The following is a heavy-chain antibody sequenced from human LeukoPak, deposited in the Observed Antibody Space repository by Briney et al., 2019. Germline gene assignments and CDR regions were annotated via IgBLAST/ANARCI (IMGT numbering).Heavy chain of an antibody. Sequence: LSLTCTVSGYSISSDYYWGWIRQPPGKGLEWVSSISRSATTIYYADSVKGRFTISRDNAKNSLYLQMNSLRAEDTAVYFCARVGALSSSWLLYWGQGTLVTVPS. CDR3: ARVGALSSSWLLY. CDR2: ISRSATTI. CDR1: GYSISSDYY. D-gene: IGHD6-13*01. J-gene: IGHJ4*02. V-gene: IGHV3-11*04.